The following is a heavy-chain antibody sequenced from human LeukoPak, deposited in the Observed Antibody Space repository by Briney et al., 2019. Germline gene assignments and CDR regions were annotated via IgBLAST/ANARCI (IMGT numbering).Heavy chain of an antibody. CDR3: ARVSPEQQLAFDF. V-gene: IGHV4-34*01. D-gene: IGHD6-13*01. CDR2: INHSGST. Sequence: PSETLSLTCAAYGGSLSGYSWNWIRQPPGKGLEWIGEINHSGSTNYNPSLKSRVTISVDTSKNQFSLNLSSVTAADTAVYYCARVSPEQQLAFDFWGQGTLLTVSS. J-gene: IGHJ4*02. CDR1: GGSLSGYS.